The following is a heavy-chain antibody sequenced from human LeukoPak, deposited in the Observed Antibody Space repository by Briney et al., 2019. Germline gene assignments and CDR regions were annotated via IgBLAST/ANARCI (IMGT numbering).Heavy chain of an antibody. Sequence: GGSLRLPCSASGLTPEDYSMYCVRQPPAKGLQWVSSISWNSGRINYSAFVKGRFTISRDNAKNSLYLQINSLRADDTAFYNCEKDSAIMAGGGTWHWFDPWRQGSLVTVSS. CDR3: EKDSAIMAGGGTWHWFDP. V-gene: IGHV3-9*02. D-gene: IGHD1-1*01. CDR1: GLTPEDYS. J-gene: IGHJ5*02. CDR2: ISWNSGRI.